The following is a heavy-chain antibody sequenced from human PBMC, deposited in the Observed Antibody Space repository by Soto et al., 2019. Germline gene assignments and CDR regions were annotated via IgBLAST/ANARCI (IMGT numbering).Heavy chain of an antibody. CDR3: ARDQGSHPGD. CDR2: IHHSGST. D-gene: IGHD6-13*01. Sequence: QVQLQESGPGLVRPSGTVSLTCAVSGVSISSDNWWSWVRQPPGKALEWSGEIHHSGSTNYNPSLKSRVTMSVAPSKDLFSLTLNSVTAADTAFYYCARDQGSHPGDWGQGTLVSVSS. V-gene: IGHV4-4*02. CDR1: GVSISSDNW. J-gene: IGHJ4*02.